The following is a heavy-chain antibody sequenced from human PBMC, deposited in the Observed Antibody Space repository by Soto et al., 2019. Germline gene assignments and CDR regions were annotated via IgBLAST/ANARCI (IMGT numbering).Heavy chain of an antibody. CDR2: ISSSSSYI. J-gene: IGHJ6*02. V-gene: IGHV3-21*01. CDR1: EFTFSSYS. CDR3: ARGSGYDNYYYYGMDV. D-gene: IGHD5-12*01. Sequence: PGGSVRLSCAASEFTFSSYSMNWVRQAPGKGLEWVSSISSSSSYIYYADSVKGRFTISRDNAKNSLYLQVNSLRAEDTALYYCARGSGYDNYYYYGMDVWGQGTTVTVS.